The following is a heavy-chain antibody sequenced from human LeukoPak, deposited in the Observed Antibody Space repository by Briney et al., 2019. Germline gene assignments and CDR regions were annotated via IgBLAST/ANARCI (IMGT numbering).Heavy chain of an antibody. CDR2: IKSKTDGGTT. J-gene: IGHJ4*02. V-gene: IGHV3-15*01. Sequence: GGSLRLSCAASGFTFSNAWMSWVRQAPGKGLEWVGRIKSKTDGGTTDYAAPVKGRFTISRDDSKNTLYLQMNSLKTEDTAVYYCTARDGYNPFDYWGQGTLVTVSS. CDR1: GFTFSNAW. CDR3: TARDGYNPFDY. D-gene: IGHD5-24*01.